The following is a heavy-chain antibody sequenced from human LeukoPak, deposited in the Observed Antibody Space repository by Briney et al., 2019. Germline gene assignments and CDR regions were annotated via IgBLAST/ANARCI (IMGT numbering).Heavy chain of an antibody. J-gene: IGHJ6*02. CDR2: ISSSGGST. V-gene: IGHV3-23*01. Sequence: PGASLRLSCAASGFTFSSYAMSWVRQAPGKGLEWVSAISSSGGSTYYADSVKGRFTISRDNSKNALYLQMNSLRAEDTAVYYCAKDVARITMIVVVIRRDYYYYGMDVWGQGTTVTVSS. CDR3: AKDVARITMIVVVIRRDYYYYGMDV. D-gene: IGHD3-22*01. CDR1: GFTFSSYA.